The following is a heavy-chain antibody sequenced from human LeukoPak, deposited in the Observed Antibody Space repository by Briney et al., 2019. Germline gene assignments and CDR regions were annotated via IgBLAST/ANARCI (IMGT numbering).Heavy chain of an antibody. CDR1: GGSFSGYY. J-gene: IGHJ6*02. V-gene: IGHV4-34*01. D-gene: IGHD4/OR15-4a*01. CDR2: INHSGST. Sequence: SETLSLTCAVYGGSFSGYYWSWIRQPPGKGLEWIGEINHSGSTNYNPSLKSRVTISVDTSKNQFSLKLSSVTAADTAVYYCATSANQKYYYYGMDVWGQGTTVTVSS. CDR3: ATSANQKYYYYGMDV.